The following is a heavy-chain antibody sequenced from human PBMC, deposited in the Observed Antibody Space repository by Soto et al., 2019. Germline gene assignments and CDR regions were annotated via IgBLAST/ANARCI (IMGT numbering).Heavy chain of an antibody. CDR3: VKDFRVGYDWTHD. CDR2: IRGSGGPT. V-gene: IGHV3-23*01. CDR1: GFIFSNYA. J-gene: IGHJ4*02. Sequence: DVQLLESGGDLVQPGGSLRLSCAASGFIFSNYAMSGVRQAPGKGLEWVSLIRGSGGPTNYADSVKGRFTVSRDNSKNILLLQMNSLRAEDTAVYYCVKDFRVGYDWTHDWGQGTLVTVSS. D-gene: IGHD5-12*01.